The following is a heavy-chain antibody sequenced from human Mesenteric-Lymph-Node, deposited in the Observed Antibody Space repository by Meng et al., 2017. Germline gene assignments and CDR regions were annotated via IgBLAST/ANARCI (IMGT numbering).Heavy chain of an antibody. V-gene: IGHV1-18*04. CDR3: VRESPETYYFDF. Sequence: ASVKVSCKTSGYMFINFYIHWVRQAPGQGLEWMAWINAYNGNTNYAHKFQGRVTMTTDTTTSTTYMELRSLTSDDTAVYSCVRESPETYYFDFWGQGTLVTVSS. CDR2: INAYNGNT. D-gene: IGHD2-2*01. J-gene: IGHJ4*02. CDR1: GYMFINFY.